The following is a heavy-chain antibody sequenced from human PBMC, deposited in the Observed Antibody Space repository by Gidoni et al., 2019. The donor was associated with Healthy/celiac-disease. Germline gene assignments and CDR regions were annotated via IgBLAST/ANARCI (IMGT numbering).Heavy chain of an antibody. CDR1: GGTFSSYA. J-gene: IGHJ6*02. CDR3: ARMCYDFWSGYYPYGMDV. V-gene: IGHV1-69*01. Sequence: QVQLVQSGAEVKKPGSSVKVSCKASGGTFSSYAISWVRQAPGQGLEWMGGIIPICGTANYAQKFQGRVTITADESTSTAYMELSSLRSEDTAVYYCARMCYDFWSGYYPYGMDVWGQGTTVTVSS. D-gene: IGHD3-3*01. CDR2: IIPICGTA.